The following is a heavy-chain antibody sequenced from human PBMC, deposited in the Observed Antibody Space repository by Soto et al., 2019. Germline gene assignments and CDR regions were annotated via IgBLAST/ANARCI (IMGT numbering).Heavy chain of an antibody. V-gene: IGHV4-30-4*01. CDR1: GGSISSGDYY. CDR3: ARAGGRRGGTYYYDSSGYFDY. D-gene: IGHD3-22*01. Sequence: SETLSLTCTVSGGSISSGDYYWSWIRQPPGKGLEWIGYIYYSGSTYYNPSLKSRVTISVDTSKNQFSLKLSSVTAADTAVYYCARAGGRRGGTYYYDSSGYFDYWGQGTLVTVSS. J-gene: IGHJ4*02. CDR2: IYYSGST.